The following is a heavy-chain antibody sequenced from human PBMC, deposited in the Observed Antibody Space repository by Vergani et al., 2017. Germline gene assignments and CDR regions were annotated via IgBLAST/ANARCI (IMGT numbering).Heavy chain of an antibody. D-gene: IGHD3-10*01. Sequence: QVQLQQWGAGLLKPSETLSLTCTVSGGSISSGGYYWSWIRQHPGKGLEWIGYIYYSGSTYYNPSLKSRVTISVDTSQNQFSLKLSSVTAADTAVYYCARDPYYYGSGSYYQYYYYYGMDVWGQGTTVTVSS. V-gene: IGHV4-31*03. CDR1: GGSISSGGYY. CDR2: IYYSGST. J-gene: IGHJ6*02. CDR3: ARDPYYYGSGSYYQYYYYYGMDV.